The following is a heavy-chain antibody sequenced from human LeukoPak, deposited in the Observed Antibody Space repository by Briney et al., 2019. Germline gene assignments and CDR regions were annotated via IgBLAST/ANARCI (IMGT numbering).Heavy chain of an antibody. V-gene: IGHV3-21*01. Sequence: RPGGSLRLSCAASGFTFSSYAMSWVRQAPGKGLEWVSSISSSSSYIYYADSVKGRFTISRDNAKNSLYLQMNSLRAEDTAVYYCARDHDYGDYPDAFDIWGQGTMVTVSS. CDR2: ISSSSSYI. J-gene: IGHJ3*02. CDR1: GFTFSSYA. D-gene: IGHD4-17*01. CDR3: ARDHDYGDYPDAFDI.